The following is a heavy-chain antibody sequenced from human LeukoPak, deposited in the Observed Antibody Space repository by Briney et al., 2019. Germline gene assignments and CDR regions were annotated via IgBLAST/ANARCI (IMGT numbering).Heavy chain of an antibody. J-gene: IGHJ4*02. D-gene: IGHD1-26*01. CDR2: ITTYHVNT. V-gene: IGHV1-18*01. Sequence: GASVKVSCTSSGYTFTSFGVTWVRQAPGQGLEWIGWITTYHVNTKYAQKFHGRVTMTTDTSTSTVYMELRSLTSDDTAVYYCARVGGSSNFDYWGQGTPVTVSS. CDR3: ARVGGSSNFDY. CDR1: GYTFTSFG.